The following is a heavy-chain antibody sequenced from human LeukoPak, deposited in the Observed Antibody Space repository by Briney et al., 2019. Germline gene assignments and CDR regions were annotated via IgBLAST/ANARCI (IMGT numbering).Heavy chain of an antibody. V-gene: IGHV3-11*01. Sequence: PGGSLRLSCAASGFTFSDYYMSWIRQAPGKGLEWVSYISSSGSTIYYADSVKGRFTISRDNAKNSLYLQMNSLRAEDTAVYYCARDRLTYYYYYYMDVWGKGTTVTVSS. CDR3: ARDRLTYYYYYYMDV. D-gene: IGHD6-25*01. CDR1: GFTFSDYY. J-gene: IGHJ6*03. CDR2: ISSSGSTI.